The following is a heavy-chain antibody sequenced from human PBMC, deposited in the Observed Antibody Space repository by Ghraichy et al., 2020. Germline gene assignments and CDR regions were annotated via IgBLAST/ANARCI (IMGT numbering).Heavy chain of an antibody. Sequence: SETLSLTCAVYGGSFSGYYWSWIRQPPGRGLEWIGEINDSGSTNYNPSLKSRVTMSVITSRNQISLNVSSVTAADTAMYYCVSLFHDYWGQGTLVTVSS. J-gene: IGHJ4*02. D-gene: IGHD2/OR15-2a*01. V-gene: IGHV4-34*01. CDR3: VSLFHDY. CDR2: INDSGST. CDR1: GGSFSGYY.